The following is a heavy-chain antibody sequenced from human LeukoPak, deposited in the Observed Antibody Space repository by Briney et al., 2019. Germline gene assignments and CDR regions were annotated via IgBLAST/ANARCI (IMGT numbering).Heavy chain of an antibody. CDR2: ISYDGSNK. CDR1: GFTFSSYG. CDR3: ARGSGYDILTGYAYYYYMDV. Sequence: GGSLRLSCAASGFTFSSYGMHWVRQAPGKGLEWVAVISYDGSNKYYADSVKGRFTISRDNSKNTLYLQMNSLRAEDTAVYYCARGSGYDILTGYAYYYYMDVWGKGTTVTVSS. J-gene: IGHJ6*03. D-gene: IGHD3-9*01. V-gene: IGHV3-30*03.